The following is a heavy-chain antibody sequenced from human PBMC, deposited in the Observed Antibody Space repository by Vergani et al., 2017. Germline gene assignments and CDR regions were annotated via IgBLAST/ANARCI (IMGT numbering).Heavy chain of an antibody. D-gene: IGHD5-12*01. J-gene: IGHJ4*02. V-gene: IGHV4-38-2*01. CDR3: TRQPQEGASGPPSVPT. CDR1: GYSIRNGYY. CDR2: ISHRWST. Sequence: QVQLQESGPGLVEPSETLSLTCAVSGYSIRNGYYWGWIRQPPGKGMEWIGSISHRWSTHYNPSLKSLVTISVDTSKNDFSLKVTSVTAADTAVYYCTRQPQEGASGPPSVPTWGQGISVIVSS.